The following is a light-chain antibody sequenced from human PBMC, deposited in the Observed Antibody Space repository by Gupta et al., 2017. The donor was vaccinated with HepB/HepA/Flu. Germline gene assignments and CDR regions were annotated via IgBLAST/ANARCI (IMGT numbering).Light chain of an antibody. CDR3: VLYMGRGIVV. CDR2: STN. CDR1: SGSVSTSYY. J-gene: IGLJ3*02. Sequence: QTVVTQEPSFSVSPGGTVTLTCGLSSGSVSTSYYPSWYQQTPGQAPRTLIYSTNTRSSGVPDRFSGSILGNKAALTITGAQADDESDYHCVLYMGRGIVVLGGGTKLTVL. V-gene: IGLV8-61*01.